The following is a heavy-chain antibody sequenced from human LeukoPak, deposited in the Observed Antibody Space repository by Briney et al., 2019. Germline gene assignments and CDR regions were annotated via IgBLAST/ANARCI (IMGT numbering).Heavy chain of an antibody. Sequence: SETMSLTCAVYGGSFSGYYWSWIRQPPGKGLEWIGEINHSGSTNYNPSLKSRVTISVDTSKNQFSLKLSSMTAADTAVYYCARGQGGYSTVRDFDYWGQGTLVTVSS. D-gene: IGHD5-18*01. CDR1: GGSFSGYY. CDR3: ARGQGGYSTVRDFDY. J-gene: IGHJ4*02. V-gene: IGHV4-34*01. CDR2: INHSGST.